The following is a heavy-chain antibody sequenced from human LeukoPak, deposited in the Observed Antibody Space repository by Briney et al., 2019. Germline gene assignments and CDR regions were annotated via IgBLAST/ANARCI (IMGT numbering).Heavy chain of an antibody. J-gene: IGHJ6*03. CDR1: GYTFTGYY. Sequence: GASVKVSCKASGYTFTGYYMHWVRQAPGQGLEWMGWINPNSGGTNYAPKFQGRVTMTRDTSISTAYMELSRLRSDDTAVYYCARDSAGTTPYYYMDVWGKGTTVTVSS. D-gene: IGHD1-1*01. CDR3: ARDSAGTTPYYYMDV. V-gene: IGHV1-2*02. CDR2: INPNSGGT.